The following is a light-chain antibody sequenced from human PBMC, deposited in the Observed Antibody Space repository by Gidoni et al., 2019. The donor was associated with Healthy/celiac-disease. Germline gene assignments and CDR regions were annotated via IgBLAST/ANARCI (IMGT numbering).Light chain of an antibody. V-gene: IGKV2-28*01. J-gene: IGKJ5*01. CDR2: LGS. Sequence: DCVMTQSPLPLPVTPEEPASISCRTSQSILHSSGCSCFVGYLQKPGQSPQLLIYLGSNRASGVPDRFSGSGAGTDFTLKISRVEAEDVGVYYCMQALRTPVTFGRGTQLEIK. CDR1: QSILHSSGCSC. CDR3: MQALRTPVT.